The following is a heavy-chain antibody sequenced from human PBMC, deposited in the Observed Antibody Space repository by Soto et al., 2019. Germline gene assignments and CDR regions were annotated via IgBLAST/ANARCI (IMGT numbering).Heavy chain of an antibody. V-gene: IGHV1-8*01. CDR1: GYTFTSYD. J-gene: IGHJ6*02. CDR3: ARARAYCSSTSCYMVWRGPHYYYGMDV. Sequence: EASVKVSCKASGYTFTSYDINWVRQATGQGLEWMGWMNPNGGNTGYAQKFQGRVTMTRNTSISTAYMELSSLRSEDTAVYYCARARAYCSSTSCYMVWRGPHYYYGMDVWGQGTTVTVSS. CDR2: MNPNGGNT. D-gene: IGHD2-2*02.